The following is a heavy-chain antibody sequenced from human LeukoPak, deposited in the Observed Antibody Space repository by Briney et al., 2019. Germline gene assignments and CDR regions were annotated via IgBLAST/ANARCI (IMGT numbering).Heavy chain of an antibody. CDR2: IYYSGST. D-gene: IGHD2-8*01. Sequence: PSETLSLTCTVSGGSISSYYWSWIRQPPGKGLEWIGSIYYSGSTCYNPSLKSRVTISVDTSKNQFSLKLSSVTAADTAVYYCATPDCTNGVCYKHYFDYWGQGTLVTVSS. CDR1: GGSISSYY. J-gene: IGHJ4*02. V-gene: IGHV4-59*05. CDR3: ATPDCTNGVCYKHYFDY.